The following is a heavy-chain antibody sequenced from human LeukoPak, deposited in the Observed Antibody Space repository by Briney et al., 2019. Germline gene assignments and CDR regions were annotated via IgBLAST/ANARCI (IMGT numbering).Heavy chain of an antibody. CDR1: GFTFSNYA. Sequence: GGSLRLSCAASGFTFSNYAMHWVRQAPGKGLEWVAVVSYDGSNKYYADSVTGRFTISRDNSKNTIYLQMNSLRAQDAAIYYCATIGDRRTGELYRIDYWGRGTLVTVPS. CDR2: VSYDGSNK. V-gene: IGHV3-30-3*01. J-gene: IGHJ4*02. D-gene: IGHD7-27*01. CDR3: ATIGDRRTGELYRIDY.